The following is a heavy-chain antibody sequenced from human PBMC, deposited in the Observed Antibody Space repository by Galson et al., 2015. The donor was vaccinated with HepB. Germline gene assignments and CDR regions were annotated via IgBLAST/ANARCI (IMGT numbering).Heavy chain of an antibody. Sequence: PALVKPTQTLTLTCTFSGFSLSTSGVGVGWIRQPPGKALEWLALIYWNDDKRYSPSLKSRLTITKDTSKNQVVLTMTNMDPVDTATYYCAHTYYDFWSGITLLAFDIWGQGTMVTVSS. CDR3: AHTYYDFWSGITLLAFDI. CDR2: IYWNDDK. CDR1: GFSLSTSGVG. J-gene: IGHJ3*02. D-gene: IGHD3-3*01. V-gene: IGHV2-5*01.